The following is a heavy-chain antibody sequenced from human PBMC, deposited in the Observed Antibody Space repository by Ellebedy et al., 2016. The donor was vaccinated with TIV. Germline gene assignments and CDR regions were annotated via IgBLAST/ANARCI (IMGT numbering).Heavy chain of an antibody. CDR2: IIPILGIA. J-gene: IGHJ4*02. D-gene: IGHD6-19*01. V-gene: IGHV1-69*04. CDR3: ARARSSGWLHTPDY. CDR1: GYTFTGYY. Sequence: AASVKVSCKASGYTFTGYYMHWVRQAPGQGLEWMGRIIPILGIANYAQKFQGRVTITADKSTSTVYMELSSLRSEDTAVYYCARARSSGWLHTPDYWGQGTLVIVSS.